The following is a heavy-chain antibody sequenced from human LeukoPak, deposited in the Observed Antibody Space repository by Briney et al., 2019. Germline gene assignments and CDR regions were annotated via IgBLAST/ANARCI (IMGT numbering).Heavy chain of an antibody. Sequence: GGSLRLSCAASGFTFSSYEMNWVRQAPGKGLEWVSYISSSGSTIYYADSVKGRFTISRDNAKNSLYLQMNSLRAEDTAVYYCARSITMVRGAKRSNYYYGIDVWGQGTTVTVSS. V-gene: IGHV3-48*03. J-gene: IGHJ6*02. CDR3: ARSITMVRGAKRSNYYYGIDV. D-gene: IGHD3-10*01. CDR2: ISSSGSTI. CDR1: GFTFSSYE.